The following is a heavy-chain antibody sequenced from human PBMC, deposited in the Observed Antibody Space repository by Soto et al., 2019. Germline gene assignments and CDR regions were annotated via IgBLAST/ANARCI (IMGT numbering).Heavy chain of an antibody. V-gene: IGHV1-18*04. CDR2: ISAYNGNT. CDR1: GYTFTSYG. Sequence: ASVKVSCKASGYTFTSYGISWVRQAPGQGLEWMGWISAYNGNTNYAQKLQGRVTMTTDTSTSTAYMELRSLRSDDTAVYYCARDNLPASSTYFFDYWGQGTLVTLS. D-gene: IGHD6-13*01. CDR3: ARDNLPASSTYFFDY. J-gene: IGHJ4*02.